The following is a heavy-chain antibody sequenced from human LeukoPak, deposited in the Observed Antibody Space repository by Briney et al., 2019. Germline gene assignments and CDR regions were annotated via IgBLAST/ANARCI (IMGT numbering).Heavy chain of an antibody. V-gene: IGHV3-23*01. D-gene: IGHD4-23*01. CDR2: ISGSGGST. Sequence: GGTLRLSCAASGFTFSSYGMSWVRQAPGKGLEWVSAISGSGGSTYYADSVKGRFTISRDNSKNTLYLQMNSLRAEDTAVYYCAKDGNPSARATGVYYYYYMDVWGKGTTVTVSS. CDR1: GFTFSSYG. CDR3: AKDGNPSARATGVYYYYYMDV. J-gene: IGHJ6*03.